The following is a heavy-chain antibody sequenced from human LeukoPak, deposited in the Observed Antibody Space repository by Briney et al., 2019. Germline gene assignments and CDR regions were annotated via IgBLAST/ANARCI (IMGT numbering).Heavy chain of an antibody. CDR3: AKVERGYSSSRGSFFDY. CDR1: GFTFSSYS. J-gene: IGHJ4*02. V-gene: IGHV3-23*01. CDR2: ISGSGGST. Sequence: GGSLRLSCAASGFTFSSYSMNWVRQAPGKGLEWVSSISGSGGSTYYADSVKGRFTISRDNSKNTLYLQMNSLRAEDTAVYYCAKVERGYSSSRGSFFDYWGQGTLVTVSS. D-gene: IGHD6-13*01.